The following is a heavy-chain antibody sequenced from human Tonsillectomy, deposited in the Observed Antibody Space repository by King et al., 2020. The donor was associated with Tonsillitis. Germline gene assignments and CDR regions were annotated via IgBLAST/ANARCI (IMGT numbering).Heavy chain of an antibody. D-gene: IGHD2-21*02. Sequence: QLQESGPGLVKPSETLSLTCTVSGGSISSYYWSWIRQPAGKGLEWIGYIYYSGSTNYNPSLKSRVTISVDTSKNQFSLKLSSVTAADTAVYYCARMSAYCGGDCYANPYWYFDLWGRGTLVTVSS. CDR1: GGSISSYY. V-gene: IGHV4-59*08. CDR2: IYYSGST. CDR3: ARMSAYCGGDCYANPYWYFDL. J-gene: IGHJ2*01.